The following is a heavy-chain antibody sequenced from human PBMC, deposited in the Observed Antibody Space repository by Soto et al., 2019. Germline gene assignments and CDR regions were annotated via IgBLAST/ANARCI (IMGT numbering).Heavy chain of an antibody. CDR1: GGTFSSYA. Sequence: ASVKVSCKASGGTFSSYAISWVRQAPGQGIEWMGRIIPILGIANYAQKFQGRVTITADKSTSTAYMELSSLRSEDTAVYYCARDGSPSVYCSSTSCYGGWFDPWG. D-gene: IGHD2-2*01. V-gene: IGHV1-69*04. CDR3: ARDGSPSVYCSSTSCYGGWFDP. J-gene: IGHJ5*02. CDR2: IIPILGIA.